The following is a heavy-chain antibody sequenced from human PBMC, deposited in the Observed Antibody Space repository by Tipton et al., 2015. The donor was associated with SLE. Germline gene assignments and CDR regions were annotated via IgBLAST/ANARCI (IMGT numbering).Heavy chain of an antibody. Sequence: RSLRLSCAASGFTFCSYGMHWVRQAPGKGLEWVAVIWYDGSNKYYADSVKGRFTISRDNSKNSLYLQMHSLRPEDTALYYCAKGRNGVGYFDDWGQGTLVTVSS. CDR2: IWYDGSNK. D-gene: IGHD2-8*01. J-gene: IGHJ4*02. CDR1: GFTFCSYG. CDR3: AKGRNGVGYFDD. V-gene: IGHV3-33*06.